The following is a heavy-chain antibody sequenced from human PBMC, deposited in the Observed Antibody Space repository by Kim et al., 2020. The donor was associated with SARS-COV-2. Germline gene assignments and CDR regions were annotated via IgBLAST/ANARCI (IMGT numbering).Heavy chain of an antibody. D-gene: IGHD3-22*01. J-gene: IGHJ5*02. Sequence: DSVKGRFTISRDNSKNTLYLQMSSLRAEDTAVYYCAKEDYYDTSGYSGFDPWGQGTLVTVSS. CDR3: AKEDYYDTSGYSGFDP. V-gene: IGHV3-23*01.